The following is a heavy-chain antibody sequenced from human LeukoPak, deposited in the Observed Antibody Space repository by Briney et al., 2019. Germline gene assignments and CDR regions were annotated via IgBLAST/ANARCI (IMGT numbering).Heavy chain of an antibody. V-gene: IGHV1-46*01. J-gene: IGHJ6*03. D-gene: IGHD1-14*01. Sequence: ASVKVSCKASGYTFTIHWVRQAPGQGLEWMGIINPSGGSTSYAQKFQGRVTMTRDTSTSTVYMELSSLRSEDTAVCYCARSSGRSPNREYMDVWGKGTTVTVSS. CDR2: INPSGGST. CDR1: GYTFT. CDR3: ARSSGRSPNREYMDV.